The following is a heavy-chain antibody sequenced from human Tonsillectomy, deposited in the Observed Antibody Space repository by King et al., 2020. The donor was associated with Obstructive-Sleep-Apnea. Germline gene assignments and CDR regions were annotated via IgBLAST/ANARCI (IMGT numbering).Heavy chain of an antibody. CDR2: ISSMSSYK. Sequence: VQLVGSGGALVKPGGSLRLSCAASGFTFSDYYMSWIRQAPGKGLEWVSYISSMSSYKNYADSVKGRFTISRDKAKNSLYLQMNSLRAEDTAVYYCARDGSGYDSYNWFDPWGQGTLVTVSS. D-gene: IGHD5-12*01. CDR3: ARDGSGYDSYNWFDP. CDR1: GFTFSDYY. J-gene: IGHJ5*02. V-gene: IGHV3-11*06.